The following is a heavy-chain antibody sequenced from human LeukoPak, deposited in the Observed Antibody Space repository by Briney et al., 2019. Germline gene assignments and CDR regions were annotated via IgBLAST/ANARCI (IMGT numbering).Heavy chain of an antibody. D-gene: IGHD3-22*01. CDR1: GFTFSSYA. J-gene: IGHJ4*02. Sequence: GGSLRLSCAASGFTFSSYAMHWVRQAPGKGLEWVALISYDGSNKYFADSVKGRFTISRDNSKNTLYLQMNSLRAEDTAVYYCARDRLHKYYIDSSGYYGVPEYWGQGTLVTVSS. CDR3: ARDRLHKYYIDSSGYYGVPEY. CDR2: ISYDGSNK. V-gene: IGHV3-30-3*01.